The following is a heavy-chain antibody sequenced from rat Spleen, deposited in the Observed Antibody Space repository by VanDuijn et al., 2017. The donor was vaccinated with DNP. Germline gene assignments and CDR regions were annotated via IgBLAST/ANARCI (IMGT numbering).Heavy chain of an antibody. J-gene: IGHJ2*01. CDR2: ITYSGGNT. D-gene: IGHD1-4*01. Sequence: EVQLVESGGDLVQPGRSLKLSCVASGFTFNYYWMTWVRQAPTKGLEWVSSITYSGGNTYYRDSVKGRFTISRDNAKNTLNLQMNSLRSEDTATYYCVRSIPGIKGFYFDYWGQGVMVTVSS. V-gene: IGHV5-31*01. CDR3: VRSIPGIKGFYFDY. CDR1: GFTFNYYW.